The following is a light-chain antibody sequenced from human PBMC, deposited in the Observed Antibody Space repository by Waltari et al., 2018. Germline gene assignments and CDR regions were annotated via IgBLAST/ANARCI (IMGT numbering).Light chain of an antibody. CDR1: SSDVGAYNY. J-gene: IGLJ2*01. Sequence: QSALTQPASVSGSPGQSITISCTGTSSDVGAYNYVSWYQQHPGKAPKLIIFDVSNRPYGVSNRCSGSKAGNTASLTISGLQAEDEADYYCSSYISSSTLELFGGGTSLTVL. CDR3: SSYISSSTLEL. CDR2: DVS. V-gene: IGLV2-14*03.